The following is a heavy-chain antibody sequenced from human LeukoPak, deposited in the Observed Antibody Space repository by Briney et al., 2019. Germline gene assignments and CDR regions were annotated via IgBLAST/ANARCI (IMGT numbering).Heavy chain of an antibody. CDR3: AREGYCSSTRCYEAGLDV. CDR1: GFTFDDYG. Sequence: GGSLRLSCAASGFTFDDYGMSWVRQAPGKGLELVSGINWNGGSTGYADSVKGRFTISRDNAKNSLFLQMNSLRAEDTALYYCAREGYCSSTRCYEAGLDVWGQGTTVTVSS. CDR2: INWNGGST. J-gene: IGHJ6*02. D-gene: IGHD2-2*01. V-gene: IGHV3-20*04.